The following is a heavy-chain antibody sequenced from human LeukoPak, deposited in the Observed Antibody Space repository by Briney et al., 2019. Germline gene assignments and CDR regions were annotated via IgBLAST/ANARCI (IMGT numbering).Heavy chain of an antibody. CDR3: AREVVIVPDYYYHGLDV. CDR1: GFTFSDYY. J-gene: IGHJ6*02. V-gene: IGHV3-11*01. CDR2: ISSSGDSL. Sequence: GGSLRLSCAASGFTFSDYYMTWIRQAPGKGLEWISFISSSGDSLYYADSVEGRFTISRDNAKDSVYLQMNSLRAEDTAVYYCAREVVIVPDYYYHGLDVWGQGTLVTVSS. D-gene: IGHD2/OR15-2a*01.